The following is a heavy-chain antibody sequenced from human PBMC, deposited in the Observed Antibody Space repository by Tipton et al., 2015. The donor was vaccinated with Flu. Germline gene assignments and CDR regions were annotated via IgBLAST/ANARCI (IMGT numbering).Heavy chain of an antibody. CDR3: ARAVAWDYFNY. CDR2: IHYTGSI. V-gene: IGHV4-59*01. J-gene: IGHJ4*02. Sequence: TLSLTCTVSGGSISSYYWTWIRQAPGKGLEWIGDIHYTGSINYNPSLKSRVSMSVDTSKNQFSLRLNSVTAADTAVYYCARAVAWDYFNYWGQGTLVTVST. CDR1: GGSISSYY. D-gene: IGHD3-16*01.